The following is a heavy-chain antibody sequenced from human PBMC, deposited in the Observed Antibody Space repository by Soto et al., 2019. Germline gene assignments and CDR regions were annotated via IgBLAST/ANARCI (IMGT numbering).Heavy chain of an antibody. CDR2: IIPVCHTA. J-gene: IGHJ4*02. D-gene: IGHD3-22*01. Sequence: QEQLVQSGAEVKKPGSSVKVSCKASGGLFSSYPISWVRQVPGQGLEWMGGIIPVCHTAYYTQRFQGRVTITADESTNTAYMELSSLRSEDTAIYYCARGGSGYTWFNEFWGQGTLVTVSS. V-gene: IGHV1-69*01. CDR1: GGLFSSYP. CDR3: ARGGSGYTWFNEF.